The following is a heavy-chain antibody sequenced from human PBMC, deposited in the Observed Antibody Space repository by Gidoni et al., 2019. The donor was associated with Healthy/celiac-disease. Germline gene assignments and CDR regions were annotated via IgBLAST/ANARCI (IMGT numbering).Heavy chain of an antibody. CDR3: ARETEVQKDSGYDMTFDY. Sequence: QVQLVQSGAAVQKPGSSVTVSCKGSGVTSRSDAISWVRQAPGQGLEWMGGIIPMFGTANYAQKFQGRVTITAEKSTSTAYMELSSLRSEDTAVYYCARETEVQKDSGYDMTFDYWGQGTLVTVAA. J-gene: IGHJ4*02. V-gene: IGHV1-69*06. D-gene: IGHD5-12*01. CDR1: GVTSRSDA. CDR2: IIPMFGTA.